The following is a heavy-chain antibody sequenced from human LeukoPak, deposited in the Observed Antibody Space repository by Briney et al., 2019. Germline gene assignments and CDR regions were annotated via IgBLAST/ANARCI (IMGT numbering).Heavy chain of an antibody. Sequence: PGGSLRLSCAASGFTFSNYWMHWVRQAPGKGLVWVSRINTDGSSTSYADSVKGRFTISRDNAKNTLYLQMNTLRAEDTAVYYCARDHDILTRGDWFDPWGQGTLVTVSS. V-gene: IGHV3-74*01. CDR2: INTDGSST. D-gene: IGHD3-9*01. CDR3: ARDHDILTRGDWFDP. J-gene: IGHJ5*02. CDR1: GFTFSNYW.